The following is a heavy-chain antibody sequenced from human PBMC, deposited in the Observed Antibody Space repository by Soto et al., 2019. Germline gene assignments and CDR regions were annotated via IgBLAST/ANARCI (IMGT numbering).Heavy chain of an antibody. J-gene: IGHJ4*02. CDR3: ARYYYDISGYYPKYYFDY. CDR2: IYHSGST. Sequence: KPSETLSLTCAVSGYSISSGYYWGWIRQPPGKGLEWIGSIYHSGSTYYNPSLKSRVTISVDTSKNQFSLKLSSVTAADTAVYYCARYYYDISGYYPKYYFDYWGQGTLVTVSS. CDR1: GYSISSGYY. D-gene: IGHD3-22*01. V-gene: IGHV4-38-2*01.